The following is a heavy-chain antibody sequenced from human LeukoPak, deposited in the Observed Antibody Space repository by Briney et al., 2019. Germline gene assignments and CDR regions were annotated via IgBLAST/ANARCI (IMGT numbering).Heavy chain of an antibody. CDR2: IYYSGST. Sequence: DPSQTLSLTCTVPGGSISSGGYYWSWIRQHPGKGLEWIGYIYYSGSTYYNPSLKSRVTISVDTSKNQFSLKLSSVTAADTAVYYCARFPVLARTHGGFDPWGQGTLVTVSS. CDR1: GGSISSGGYY. D-gene: IGHD1-14*01. J-gene: IGHJ5*02. CDR3: ARFPVLARTHGGFDP. V-gene: IGHV4-31*03.